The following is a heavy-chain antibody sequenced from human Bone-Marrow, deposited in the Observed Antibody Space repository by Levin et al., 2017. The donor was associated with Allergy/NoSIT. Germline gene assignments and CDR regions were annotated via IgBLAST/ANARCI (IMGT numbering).Heavy chain of an antibody. J-gene: IGHJ5*02. D-gene: IGHD3-3*01. V-gene: IGHV3-74*01. CDR1: GFTLRSYW. CDR3: ARGDFWSGYAPRNWFDP. Sequence: LSLTCAASGFTLRSYWMHWVRQVPGKGLVWVSRINSDGSGTDYADSVRGRFTIARDNAKNTLYLQMNSLRAEDTAVYYCARGDFWSGYAPRNWFDPWGQGTLVTVSS. CDR2: INSDGSGT.